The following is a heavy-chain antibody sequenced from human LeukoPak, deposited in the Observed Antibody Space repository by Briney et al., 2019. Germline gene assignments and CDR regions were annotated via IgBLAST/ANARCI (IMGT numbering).Heavy chain of an antibody. D-gene: IGHD3-3*01. Sequence: ASVKVSCKASGYTFTSYYMHWVRQAPGQGLEWMGIINPSGGSTSYAQKFQGRVTMTRDTSTSTVYMELSSLRSEDTAVYYCARANYDFWSGYFSDQNYYYYGMDVWGQGTTVTVSS. V-gene: IGHV1-46*01. CDR3: ARANYDFWSGYFSDQNYYYYGMDV. CDR1: GYTFTSYY. CDR2: INPSGGST. J-gene: IGHJ6*02.